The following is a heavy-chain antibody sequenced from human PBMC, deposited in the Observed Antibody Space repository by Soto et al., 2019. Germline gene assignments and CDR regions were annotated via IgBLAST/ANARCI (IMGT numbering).Heavy chain of an antibody. V-gene: IGHV1-69*13. Sequence: SVKVSCKASGGTFSGYAISWVRQAPGQGLEWMGGIIPIFGTANYAQKFQGRVTITADESTSTAYMELSSLRSEDTAVYYCARGGHRGIAARPPANNYYYYGMDVWGQGTTVTVSS. D-gene: IGHD6-6*01. CDR2: IIPIFGTA. CDR1: GGTFSGYA. CDR3: ARGGHRGIAARPPANNYYYYGMDV. J-gene: IGHJ6*02.